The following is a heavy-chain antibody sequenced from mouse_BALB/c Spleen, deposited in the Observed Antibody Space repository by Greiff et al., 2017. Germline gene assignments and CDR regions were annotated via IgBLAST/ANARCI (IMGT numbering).Heavy chain of an antibody. CDR2: IDPENGNT. D-gene: IGHD1-1*01. CDR3: AYYGSTHFDY. Sequence: VQLKESGAELVRPGALVKLSCKASGFNIKDYYMHWVKQRPEQGLEWIGWIDPENGNTIYDPKFQGKASITADTSSNTAYLQLSSLTSEDTAVYYCAYYGSTHFDYWGQGTTLTVSS. J-gene: IGHJ2*01. V-gene: IGHV14-1*02. CDR1: GFNIKDYY.